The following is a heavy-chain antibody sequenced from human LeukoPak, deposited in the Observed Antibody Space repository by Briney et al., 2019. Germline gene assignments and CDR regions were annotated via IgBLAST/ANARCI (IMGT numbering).Heavy chain of an antibody. V-gene: IGHV3-23*01. Sequence: GGSLRLSCAASGFTFSSYAMSWVRQAPGKGLEWISAISGSGGSTYYADPVKGRFTISRDNSKNTLYLQMNSLRAEDTAVYYCAKEGTAAAGTNELDYWGQGTLVTVSS. D-gene: IGHD6-13*01. CDR2: ISGSGGST. CDR3: AKEGTAAAGTNELDY. CDR1: GFTFSSYA. J-gene: IGHJ4*02.